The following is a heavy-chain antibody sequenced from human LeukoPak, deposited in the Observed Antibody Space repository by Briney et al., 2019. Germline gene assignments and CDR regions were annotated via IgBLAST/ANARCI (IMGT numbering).Heavy chain of an antibody. CDR3: ARHYPYGSGSYSPFYFDY. CDR2: IYYSGSN. J-gene: IGHJ4*02. D-gene: IGHD3-10*01. Sequence: SETLSLTCTVSGDSISSYYWNWTRQPPGKGLEWIWYIYYSGSNNYNPSLKSRVTIIVNASKNQLSLKVSYMTTADTGALYFARHYPYGSGSYSPFYFDYGGQGTVVTVSA. CDR1: GDSISSYY. V-gene: IGHV4-59*08.